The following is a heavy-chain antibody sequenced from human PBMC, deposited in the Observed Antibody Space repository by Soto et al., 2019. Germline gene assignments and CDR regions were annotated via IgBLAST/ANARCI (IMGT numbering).Heavy chain of an antibody. D-gene: IGHD4-17*01. V-gene: IGHV1-18*01. Sequence: FQLEQSGAEVKKPWASVRVSCKASGSTCTSSGLSWVRQSPGQGPEWMGWIIPESDKATEAHKFQGRITMTTDTSPTTASIVLRSTLSDDTAAYSCAKDLFCISPETVTKDAYWGQGTLVSVS. J-gene: IGHJ4*02. CDR3: AKDLFCISPETVTKDAY. CDR2: IIPESDKA. CDR1: GSTCTSSG.